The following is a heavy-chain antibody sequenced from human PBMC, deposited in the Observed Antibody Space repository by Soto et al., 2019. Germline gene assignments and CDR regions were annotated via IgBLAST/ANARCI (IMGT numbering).Heavy chain of an antibody. CDR3: AKPYDGSGYIHFDY. CDR1: GFTFSDYA. Sequence: GGSLRLSCAASGFTFSDYAMTWVRQAPGRGLEWVSSTSASGVTPYYADSVKGRFTVSRDNSKNTLYLQMNSLSTEDTAVYYCAKPYDGSGYIHFDYWGQGILVTVSS. CDR2: TSASGVTP. J-gene: IGHJ4*02. D-gene: IGHD3-22*01. V-gene: IGHV3-23*01.